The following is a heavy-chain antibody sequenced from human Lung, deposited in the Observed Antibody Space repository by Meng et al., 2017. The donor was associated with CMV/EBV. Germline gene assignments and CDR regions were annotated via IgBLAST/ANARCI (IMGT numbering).Heavy chain of an antibody. CDR3: ARDLRNPPTSFGGVRTHVRYFDS. CDR2: ISSNSSYR. J-gene: IGHJ4*02. Sequence: GGSLRLSCAASGFTFSSYSMNWVRQAPGKGLEWVSSISSNSSYRYYADSVKGRFTVSRDNAKNSLYLQMNSLRAEETAVYYCARDLRNPPTSFGGVRTHVRYFDSWGQGTLVTVSS. D-gene: IGHD3-3*01. CDR1: GFTFSSYS. V-gene: IGHV3-21*01.